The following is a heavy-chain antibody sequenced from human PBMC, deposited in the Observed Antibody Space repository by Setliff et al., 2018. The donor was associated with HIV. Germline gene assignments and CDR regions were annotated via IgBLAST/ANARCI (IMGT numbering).Heavy chain of an antibody. CDR1: SDFISRRSDF. CDR3: ARHVPSVPVTTKTPLAY. Sequence: SETLSLTCSVSSDFISRRSDFWWAWVRQSAGKGLEWIGSIHPIGQTYDNPSLKSRLTISVAASENQFSLKLSSVTATDTAVYYCARHVPSVPVTTKTPLAYWGRGVLVTVSS. V-gene: IGHV4-39*01. CDR2: IHPIGQT. D-gene: IGHD4-17*01. J-gene: IGHJ4*02.